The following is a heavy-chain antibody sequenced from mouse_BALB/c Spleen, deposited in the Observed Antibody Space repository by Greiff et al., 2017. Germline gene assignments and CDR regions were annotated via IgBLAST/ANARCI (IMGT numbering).Heavy chain of an antibody. V-gene: IGHV5-9*03. CDR3: ARWLFDY. CDR2: ISSGGGNT. Sequence: EVHLVESGGGLVKPGGSLKLSCAASGFTFSSYTMSWVRQTPEKRLEWVATISSGGGNTYYPVSVKGRFTISRDNAKNNLYLQMSSLRSEDTALYYCARWLFDYWGQGTTLTVSS. J-gene: IGHJ2*01. CDR1: GFTFSSYT.